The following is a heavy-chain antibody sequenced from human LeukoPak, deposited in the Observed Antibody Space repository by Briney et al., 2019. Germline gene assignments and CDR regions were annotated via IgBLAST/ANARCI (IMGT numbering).Heavy chain of an antibody. J-gene: IGHJ4*02. Sequence: SETLSPTCTVSGGSISSHYWSWIRQPPGQGLEWLGYIYYTGSTNYNPSFKSRVTISLDTSKTQFSLKLTSVTAADTAVYYCARQSGGGSYYYFDYWGQGTLVTVSS. CDR2: IYYTGST. V-gene: IGHV4-59*08. CDR1: GGSISSHY. D-gene: IGHD1-26*01. CDR3: ARQSGGGSYYYFDY.